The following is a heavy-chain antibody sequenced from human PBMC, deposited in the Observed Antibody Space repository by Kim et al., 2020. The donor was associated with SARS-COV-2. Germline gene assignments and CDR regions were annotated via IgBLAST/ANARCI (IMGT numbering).Heavy chain of an antibody. CDR3: AIVFGSGIPTGWFDS. D-gene: IGHD6-19*01. V-gene: IGHV3-11*01. CDR1: VFTFSDYY. J-gene: IGHJ5*01. Sequence: GSLRLSCAASVFTFSDYYMTWIRQAPGKGLEWLSYISGSGTSIFSADSVKGRFTISRDNTKNSLFLQMNSLRDEDTAVYYCAIVFGSGIPTGWFDSWGQGTLVTVSS. CDR2: ISGSGTSI.